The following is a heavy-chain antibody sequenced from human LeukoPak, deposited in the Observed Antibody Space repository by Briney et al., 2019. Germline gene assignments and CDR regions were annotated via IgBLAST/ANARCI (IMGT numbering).Heavy chain of an antibody. V-gene: IGHV3-23*01. J-gene: IGHJ6*03. D-gene: IGHD3-16*01. CDR2: IIDSGDIT. CDR3: AKLGGQEVYNYYVGV. Sequence: GGSLRLSCAASGFTFSSYDMHWVRQAPGKGLEWVSGIIDSGDITYYANSVKGRFTISRDNSKNTLYLQMNSLRAEDTAVYYCAKLGGQEVYNYYVGVWGKGTTVAVSS. CDR1: GFTFSSYD.